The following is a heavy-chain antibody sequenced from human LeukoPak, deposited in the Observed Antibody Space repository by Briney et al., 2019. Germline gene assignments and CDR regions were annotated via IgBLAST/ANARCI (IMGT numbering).Heavy chain of an antibody. J-gene: IGHJ4*02. Sequence: GGSLRLSCAASGFTFSSYAMHWVRKAPGKGLEWVAVISYDGSNKYYADSVKGRFTVSRDNAKNSLYLQMNSLRAEDTAVYFCASQYTSSRIFDDWGQGTLVTVSS. CDR3: ASQYTSSRIFDD. CDR1: GFTFSSYA. D-gene: IGHD6-13*01. V-gene: IGHV3-30-3*01. CDR2: ISYDGSNK.